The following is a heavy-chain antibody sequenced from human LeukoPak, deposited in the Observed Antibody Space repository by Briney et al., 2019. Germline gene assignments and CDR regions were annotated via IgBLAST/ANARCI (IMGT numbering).Heavy chain of an antibody. J-gene: IGHJ4*02. D-gene: IGHD6-13*01. CDR1: GCSFSSYA. CDR2: ISGSGGST. CDR3: AKGLRGGRYSSSCYREDTGSPY. Sequence: GGSLRLSCAASGCSFSSYAMSWVSQAPGKGLEWVSAISGSGGSTYYADSVKGRFTISRDNSKNTLYLQMNSLRAEDTAVYYCAKGLRGGRYSSSCYREDTGSPYWGQGTLVTVSS. V-gene: IGHV3-23*01.